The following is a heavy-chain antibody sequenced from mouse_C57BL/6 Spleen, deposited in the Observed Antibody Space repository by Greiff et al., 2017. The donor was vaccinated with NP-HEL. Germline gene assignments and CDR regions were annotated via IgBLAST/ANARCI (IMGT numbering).Heavy chain of an antibody. D-gene: IGHD2-3*01. CDR1: GFTFSSYG. CDR3: ASPDGYSFAY. Sequence: EVKLMESGGDLVKPGGSLKLSCAASGFTFSSYGMSWVRQTPDKRLEWVATISSGGSYTYYPDSVKGRFTISRDNAKNTLYLQMSSLKSEDTAMYYCASPDGYSFAYWGQGTLVTVSA. J-gene: IGHJ3*01. CDR2: ISSGGSYT. V-gene: IGHV5-6*01.